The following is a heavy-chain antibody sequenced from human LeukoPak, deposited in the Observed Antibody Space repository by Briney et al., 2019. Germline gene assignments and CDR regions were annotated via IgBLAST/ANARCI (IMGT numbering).Heavy chain of an antibody. V-gene: IGHV1-18*01. Sequence: ASVKVSCKASGYTFTSYGISWVRQAPGQGLEWMGWISAYNGNTNYAQKLQGRVTMTTDTSTSTAYMELRSLRSDDTAVYYCARDLDGYSYGYVGYWGQGTLVTVSS. CDR2: ISAYNGNT. CDR1: GYTFTSYG. D-gene: IGHD5-18*01. J-gene: IGHJ4*02. CDR3: ARDLDGYSYGYVGY.